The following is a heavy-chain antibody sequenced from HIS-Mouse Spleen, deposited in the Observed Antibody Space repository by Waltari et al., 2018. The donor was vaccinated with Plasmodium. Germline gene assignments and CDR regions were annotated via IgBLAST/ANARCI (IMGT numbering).Heavy chain of an antibody. CDR3: ARGRVLGTSSGYFDL. CDR2: INHSGST. CDR1: GGSFRGYY. D-gene: IGHD3-10*01. Sequence: QVQLQQWGAGLLKPSETLSLTCAAYGGSFRGYYWCGIRQPPGKGLEWIREINHSGSTHDRPSLTPRVTIPVDTSKHRFSLKMSCGTAAAAAVYYCARGRVLGTSSGYFDLWGRGTLVTVSS. J-gene: IGHJ2*01. V-gene: IGHV4-34*01.